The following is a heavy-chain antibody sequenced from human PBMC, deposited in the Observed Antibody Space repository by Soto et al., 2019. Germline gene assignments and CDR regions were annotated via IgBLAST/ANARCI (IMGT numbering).Heavy chain of an antibody. D-gene: IGHD1-1*01. V-gene: IGHV1-18*01. CDR2: ISAYNGNT. CDR1: DYTFTSYG. CDR3: ARNEDSNDPGDALDI. Sequence: ASVKVSCKASDYTFTSYGISWVRQAPGQGLEWMGWISAYNGNTNYAQKLQGRVTMTTDTSTSTAYMELRSLRSDDTAVYYCARNEDSNDPGDALDIWGQATMVTVSS. J-gene: IGHJ3*02.